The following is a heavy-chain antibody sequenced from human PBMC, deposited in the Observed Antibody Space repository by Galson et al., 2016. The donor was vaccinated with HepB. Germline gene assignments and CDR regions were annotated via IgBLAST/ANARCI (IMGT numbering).Heavy chain of an antibody. CDR1: GYTFTTYA. J-gene: IGHJ4*02. CDR3: ARDDPVAVPGPEGFDH. V-gene: IGHV1-18*04. CDR2: ISAYNGNT. Sequence: SVKVSCKASGYTFTTYAFSWVRQAPGQGLEWMGWISAYNGNTNFEQKFQGRVTMTTDSSTNTAYMELRSLRPDDTAVYYCARDDPVAVPGPEGFDHWGQGTLVTVSS. D-gene: IGHD6-19*01.